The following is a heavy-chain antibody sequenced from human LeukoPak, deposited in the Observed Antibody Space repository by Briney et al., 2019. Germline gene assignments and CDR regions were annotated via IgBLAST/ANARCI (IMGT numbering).Heavy chain of an antibody. D-gene: IGHD3-3*01. V-gene: IGHV3-30*04. CDR1: GFTFSSYA. CDR2: ISYDGSNK. J-gene: IGHJ5*02. Sequence: PGGSLRLSCAASGFTFSSYAMRWVRQAPGKGLEWVAVISYDGSNKYYADSVKGRFTISRDNSKNTLYLQMNSLRAEDTAVYYCARIVLRFLEWSWFDPWGQGTLVTVSS. CDR3: ARIVLRFLEWSWFDP.